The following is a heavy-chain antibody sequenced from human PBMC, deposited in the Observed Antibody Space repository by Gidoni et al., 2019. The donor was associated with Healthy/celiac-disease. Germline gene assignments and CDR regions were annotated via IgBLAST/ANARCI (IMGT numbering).Heavy chain of an antibody. CDR3: ARGLSSVWSGYPNWFDP. CDR2: INHSGST. CDR1: GGSFSGYY. D-gene: IGHD3-3*01. Sequence: QVQLQQWGAGLLKPSQTLSLTCAVYGGSFSGYYWSWIRQPPGKGLEWIGEINHSGSTNYNPSLKSRVTISVDTSKNQFSLKLSSVTAADTAVYYCARGLSSVWSGYPNWFDPWGQGTLVTVSS. V-gene: IGHV4-34*01. J-gene: IGHJ5*02.